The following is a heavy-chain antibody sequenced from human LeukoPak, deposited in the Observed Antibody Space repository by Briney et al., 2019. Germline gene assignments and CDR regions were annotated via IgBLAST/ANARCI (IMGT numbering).Heavy chain of an antibody. CDR2: IYYSGST. J-gene: IGHJ4*02. Sequence: SETLSLTCTVSGGSISSSSYYWGWIRQPPGKGLEWIGSIYYSGSTYYNPSLKSRVTISVDTSKNQFSLKLSSVTAADTAVYYCARQSGSYSKHLDYWGQGTLVTVSS. CDR1: GGSISSSSYY. CDR3: ARQSGSYSKHLDY. D-gene: IGHD1-26*01. V-gene: IGHV4-39*01.